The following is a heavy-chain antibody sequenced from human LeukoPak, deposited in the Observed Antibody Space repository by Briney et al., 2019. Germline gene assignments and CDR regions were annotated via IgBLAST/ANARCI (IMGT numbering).Heavy chain of an antibody. Sequence: GGSLRLSCAASGFTFSSYAMSWVRQAPGKGLEWVSAISGSGGSTYYADSVKGQFTISRDNSKNTLYLQMNSLRAEDTAVYYCAKAGYDFWSGYFNLTPDFDYWGQGTLVTVSS. J-gene: IGHJ4*02. CDR3: AKAGYDFWSGYFNLTPDFDY. V-gene: IGHV3-23*01. CDR2: ISGSGGST. D-gene: IGHD3-3*01. CDR1: GFTFSSYA.